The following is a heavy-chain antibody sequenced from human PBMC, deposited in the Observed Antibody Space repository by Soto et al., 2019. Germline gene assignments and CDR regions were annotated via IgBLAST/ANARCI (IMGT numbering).Heavy chain of an antibody. J-gene: IGHJ4*02. Sequence: GGSLRLSCAASGFSFSSLAMSWVRQAPGKGLEWVSSISGRGVDTLYADSVKGRFTISRDNSKNTLYLQMNSLRAEDTAVYYCAKDFSDYDFWSGYLLHWGQGTQVTVSS. CDR2: ISGRGVDT. CDR1: GFSFSSLA. V-gene: IGHV3-23*01. D-gene: IGHD3-3*01. CDR3: AKDFSDYDFWSGYLLH.